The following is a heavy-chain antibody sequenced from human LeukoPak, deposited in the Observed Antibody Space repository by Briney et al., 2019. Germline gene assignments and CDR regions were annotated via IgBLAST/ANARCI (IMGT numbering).Heavy chain of an antibody. CDR1: GGSISSYY. CDR2: IYYSGST. V-gene: IGHV4-59*01. Sequence: SETLSLTCTVSGGSISSYYWSWIRQPPGKGLEWIGYIYYSGSTNYNPSLKSRVTISVDTSKNQFSLKLSSVTAADTAVYYWARVVSGVASLDYWGQGTLVTVSS. CDR3: ARVVSGVASLDY. J-gene: IGHJ4*02. D-gene: IGHD5-12*01.